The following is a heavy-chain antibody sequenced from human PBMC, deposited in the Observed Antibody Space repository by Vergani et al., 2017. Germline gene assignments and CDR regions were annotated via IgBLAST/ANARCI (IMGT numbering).Heavy chain of an antibody. J-gene: IGHJ6*02. CDR1: GFTFSSYS. CDR2: ISSSSSYI. D-gene: IGHD6-13*01. CDR3: ARDTRSSWYDSNYYGMDV. Sequence: EVQLVESGGGLVKPGGSLRLSCAASGFTFSSYSMNWVRQAPGKGLEGVSSISSSSSYIYYADSVKGRFTISRDNAKNSLYLQMNSLRAEDTAVYYCARDTRSSWYDSNYYGMDVWGQGTTVTVSS. V-gene: IGHV3-21*01.